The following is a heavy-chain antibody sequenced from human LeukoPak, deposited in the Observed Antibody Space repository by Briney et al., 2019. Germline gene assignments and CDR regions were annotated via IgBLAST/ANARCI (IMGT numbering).Heavy chain of an antibody. CDR2: INHSGST. J-gene: IGHJ4*02. CDR3: ARSPRGVVVAAFDY. V-gene: IGHV4-34*01. D-gene: IGHD2-15*01. CDR1: GGSFSGYY. Sequence: SETLSLTCAVYGGSFSGYYWSWIRQPPGKGLEWIGEINHSGSTNYNPSLKSRVTISVDTSKNQFALKLSSVTAADTAVYYCARSPRGVVVAAFDYWGQGTLVTVPS.